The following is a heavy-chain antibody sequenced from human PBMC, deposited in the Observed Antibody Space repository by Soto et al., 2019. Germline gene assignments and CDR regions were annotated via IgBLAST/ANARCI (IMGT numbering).Heavy chain of an antibody. CDR3: AHRTTTVTWWFAP. D-gene: IGHD4-17*01. V-gene: IGHV2-5*02. CDR1: GFSLTTSGVG. J-gene: IGHJ5*02. CDR2: IYWDDDK. Sequence: QITLKESGPTLVKPTQTLTLTCTFSGFSLTTSGVGVGWLRQPPGKALEWLALIYWDDDKRYSTSLKSRLTLNKDTSKRQVVLTMTNMDHADTATYFCAHRTTTVTWWFAPWGQGTLVTVSS.